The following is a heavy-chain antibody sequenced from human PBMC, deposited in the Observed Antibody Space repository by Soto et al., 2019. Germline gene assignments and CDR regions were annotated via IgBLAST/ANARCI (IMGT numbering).Heavy chain of an antibody. J-gene: IGHJ3*01. D-gene: IGHD6-25*01. V-gene: IGHV3-23*01. CDR3: AKDRGIIAKAGDAFDV. CDR2: ISDSGDRT. CDR1: GFTLNMSA. Sequence: QPXVSLRLSRAASGFTLNMSALNWVRQAPGKGLEWVSYISDSGDRTYYADSVKGRFTISRDRSKNTVSLQMDSLRAEDTAVYYCAKDRGIIAKAGDAFDVWGQGTKVTVSS.